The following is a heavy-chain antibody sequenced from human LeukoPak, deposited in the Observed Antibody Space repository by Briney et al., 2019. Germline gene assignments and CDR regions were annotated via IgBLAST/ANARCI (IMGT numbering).Heavy chain of an antibody. V-gene: IGHV3-21*01. Sequence: AGGSLRLSCVASRFTFSNYNMNWVRQAPGKGLEWVSSISSSSRYIYYADSVKGRFTISRDNAKNSLFLQMNSLRAEDTAVYYCARDLTGMDVWGQGTTVTVSS. CDR3: ARDLTGMDV. CDR2: ISSSSRYI. CDR1: RFTFSNYN. J-gene: IGHJ6*02. D-gene: IGHD3-9*01.